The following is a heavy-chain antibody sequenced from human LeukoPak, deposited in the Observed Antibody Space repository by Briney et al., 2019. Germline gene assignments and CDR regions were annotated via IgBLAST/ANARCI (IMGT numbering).Heavy chain of an antibody. V-gene: IGHV3-64*01. CDR3: AREGLSSSSSGEVFDY. CDR2: ISSNGGST. J-gene: IGHJ4*02. Sequence: GGSLRLSCAASGFTFSSYAMHWVRQAPGKGPEYVSAISSNGGSTYYANSVKGRFTISRDNSKNTLYLQMGGLRAEDMAVYYCAREGLSSSSSGEVFDYWGQGTLVTVSS. CDR1: GFTFSSYA. D-gene: IGHD6-6*01.